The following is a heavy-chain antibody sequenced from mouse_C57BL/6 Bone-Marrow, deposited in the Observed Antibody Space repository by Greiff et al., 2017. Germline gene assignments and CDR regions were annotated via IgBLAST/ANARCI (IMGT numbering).Heavy chain of an antibody. CDR1: GFSLTSYA. Sequence: VQLQESGPGLVAPSQSLSITCTVSGFSLTSYAISWVRQPPGKGLEWLGVIWTGGGTNYNSALKSRLSISKDNSKSQVFLKMNRLQTDDTARYYCARNGVRLYDYDDYAMDYWGQGTSVTVSS. CDR3: ARNGVRLYDYDDYAMDY. CDR2: IWTGGGT. D-gene: IGHD2-4*01. J-gene: IGHJ4*01. V-gene: IGHV2-9-1*01.